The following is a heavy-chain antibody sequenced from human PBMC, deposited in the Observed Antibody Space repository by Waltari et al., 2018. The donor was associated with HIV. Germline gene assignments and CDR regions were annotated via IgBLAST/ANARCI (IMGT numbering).Heavy chain of an antibody. J-gene: IGHJ3*02. V-gene: IGHV1-2*06. Sequence: QVQLVQSGAEVKKPGASVKVSCKASGYTFTGYYMHWVRQAPGQGLEWMGRVNPNRGGTNYAQKFQGRVTMTRDTSISTAYMGLSRLRSDDTAVYYCARDLAVAEAFDIWGQGTMVTVSS. CDR3: ARDLAVAEAFDI. D-gene: IGHD6-19*01. CDR1: GYTFTGYY. CDR2: VNPNRGGT.